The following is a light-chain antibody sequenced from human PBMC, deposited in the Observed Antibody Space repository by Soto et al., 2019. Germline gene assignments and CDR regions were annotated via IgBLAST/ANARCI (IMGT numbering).Light chain of an antibody. J-gene: IGLJ1*01. CDR2: DVN. CDR1: SRDVGGYNF. Sequence: QSALTQPASVSGSPGQSITISCTGTSRDVGGYNFVSWYQQHPGKGPKLMIFDVNRRPSGVSDRFSGSKSGNTASLTISGLQAEDEGDYYCCSYTSSSTHVFGSGTKVTVL. CDR3: CSYTSSSTHV. V-gene: IGLV2-14*03.